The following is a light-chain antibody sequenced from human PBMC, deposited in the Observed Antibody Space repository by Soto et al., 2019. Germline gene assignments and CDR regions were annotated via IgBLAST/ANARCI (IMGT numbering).Light chain of an antibody. CDR3: CSFAGPRGLI. V-gene: IGLV2-23*01. J-gene: IGLJ2*01. Sequence: QSALTQPASVSGSPGQSITISCTGTSSDVGIYNLVSWFQQHPGKAPKLMIYEGSKRPSGISDRFSGSKSGNTAFLTISWLQAEDESDYYCCSFAGPRGLIFGGGTKLTVL. CDR2: EGS. CDR1: SSDVGIYNL.